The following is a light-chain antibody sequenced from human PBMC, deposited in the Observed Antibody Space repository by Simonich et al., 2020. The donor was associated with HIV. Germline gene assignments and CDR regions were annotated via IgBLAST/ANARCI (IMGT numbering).Light chain of an antibody. CDR1: SGSIASNY. V-gene: IGLV6-57*01. Sequence: NFMLTQPHSVSESPGKTVTISCTRSSGSIASNYVQWYQQRPGNSPTTVIYEYNQSPSGVPDRFSGSKSGNTASLTVSGLQAEDEADYYCSSYAGSNNFGTGTKVTVL. CDR3: SSYAGSNN. J-gene: IGLJ1*01. CDR2: EYN.